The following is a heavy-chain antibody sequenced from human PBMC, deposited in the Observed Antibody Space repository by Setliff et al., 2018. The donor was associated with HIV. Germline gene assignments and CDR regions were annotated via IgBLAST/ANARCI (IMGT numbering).Heavy chain of an antibody. V-gene: IGHV4-39*01. CDR1: GGSFSISSYY. Sequence: SETLSLTCSVSGGSFSISSYYWGWIRQSPGKGLEWIGSINHSGKIYYSPSLKSRVTISVDTSKSQFSLKLSSVTAADTAVYYCARGGGGYNFWRRGAFDIWGQGTMVTVSS. CDR3: ARGGGGYNFWRRGAFDI. J-gene: IGHJ3*02. CDR2: INHSGKI. D-gene: IGHD3-3*01.